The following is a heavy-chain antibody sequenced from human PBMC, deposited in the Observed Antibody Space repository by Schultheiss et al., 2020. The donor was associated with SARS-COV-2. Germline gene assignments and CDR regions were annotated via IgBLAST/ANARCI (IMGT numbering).Heavy chain of an antibody. CDR2: IGTDVNSV. CDR3: LRGFNFGNIDQYDY. J-gene: IGHJ4*02. Sequence: GGSLRLSCSASGFTFSYYYMHWFRQAPGKGLVWVSRIGTDVNSVYYADFVKGRFTISRDNAKNTLYLQMNSLRAEDTAVYYCLRGFNFGNIDQYDYWGQGALVTVSS. V-gene: IGHV3-74*01. CDR1: GFTFSYYY. D-gene: IGHD1/OR15-1a*01.